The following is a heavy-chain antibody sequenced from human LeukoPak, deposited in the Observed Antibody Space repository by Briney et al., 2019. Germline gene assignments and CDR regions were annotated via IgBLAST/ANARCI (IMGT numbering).Heavy chain of an antibody. J-gene: IGHJ6*03. V-gene: IGHV1-69*05. CDR2: IIPIFGTA. CDR3: ARDLEEATVTTPGNYYYYMDV. D-gene: IGHD4-11*01. CDR1: GGTFSSYA. Sequence: ASVKVSCKASGGTFSSYAISWVRQAPGQGLEWMGGIIPIFGTANYAQKFQGGVTITTDESTSTAYMELSSLRSEDTAVYYCARDLEEATVTTPGNYYYYMDVWGKGTTVTVSS.